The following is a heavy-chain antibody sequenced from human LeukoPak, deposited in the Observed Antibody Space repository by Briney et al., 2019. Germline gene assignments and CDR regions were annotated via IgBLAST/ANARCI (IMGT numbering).Heavy chain of an antibody. V-gene: IGHV4-39*07. CDR1: GGSISSTNYY. Sequence: SETLSLTCTVSGGSISSTNYYWAWIRQPPGKGLEWIGSIYYSGSTYYNPSLKSRVTISVDTSKNQFSLKLSSVTAADTAVYYCASLQRDTAMDNWFDPWGQGTLVTVSS. J-gene: IGHJ5*02. D-gene: IGHD5-18*01. CDR2: IYYSGST. CDR3: ASLQRDTAMDNWFDP.